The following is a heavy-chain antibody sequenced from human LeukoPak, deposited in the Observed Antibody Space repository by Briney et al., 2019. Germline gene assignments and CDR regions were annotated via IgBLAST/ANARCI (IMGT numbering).Heavy chain of an antibody. D-gene: IGHD3-3*01. Sequence: GGSLRLSCAASGFTFSSYAMSWVRQAPGKGLEWVSAISGSGGSTYYADSVKGRFTISRDNSKNTLYLQMDSLRAEDTAVYYCAKSPHTLRLPALLDYWGQGTLVTVSS. CDR1: GFTFSSYA. J-gene: IGHJ4*02. CDR3: AKSPHTLRLPALLDY. CDR2: ISGSGGST. V-gene: IGHV3-23*01.